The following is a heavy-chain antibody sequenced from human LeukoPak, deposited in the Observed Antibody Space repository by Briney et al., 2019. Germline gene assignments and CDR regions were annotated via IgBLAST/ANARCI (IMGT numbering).Heavy chain of an antibody. CDR2: INHSGST. CDR1: GGSFSGYY. CDR3: ARSIAAGPFDY. Sequence: PSETLSLTCAVYGGSFSGYYWSWIRQPPGKGLEWIGEINHSGSTNYNPSLKSRVTISVDTSKNQFSLKLSSVTAADTAVYYCARSIAAGPFDYWGQGTLVTVSS. D-gene: IGHD6-13*01. J-gene: IGHJ4*02. V-gene: IGHV4-34*01.